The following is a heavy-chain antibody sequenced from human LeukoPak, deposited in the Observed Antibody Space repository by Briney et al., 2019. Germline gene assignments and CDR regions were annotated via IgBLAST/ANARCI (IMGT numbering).Heavy chain of an antibody. Sequence: GGSLRLSCEASGFTFSNYGMHWVRQAPGKGLQWVTVISYDGTDKYYTDSVKGRFTISRDNSENTLHLQMNSLRVEDTAVYYRAKANTPGGYSQFDHWGQGTLVTVSS. J-gene: IGHJ4*02. CDR1: GFTFSNYG. D-gene: IGHD5-12*01. CDR2: ISYDGTDK. V-gene: IGHV3-30*18. CDR3: AKANTPGGYSQFDH.